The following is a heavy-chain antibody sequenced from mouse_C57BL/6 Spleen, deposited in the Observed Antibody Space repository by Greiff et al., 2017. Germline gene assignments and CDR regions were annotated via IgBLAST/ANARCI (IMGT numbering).Heavy chain of an antibody. D-gene: IGHD1-2*01. J-gene: IGHJ3*01. V-gene: IGHV1-61*01. CDR2: IYPSDSET. CDR1: GYTFTSYW. Sequence: QVQLQQSGAELVRPGSSVKLSCKASGYTFTSYWMDWVKQRPGQGLEWIGNIYPSDSETHYNQKFKDKATLTVDKSSSTAYMQLSSLTSEDSAVYYCARRYYGPFAYWGQGTLVTVSA. CDR3: ARRYYGPFAY.